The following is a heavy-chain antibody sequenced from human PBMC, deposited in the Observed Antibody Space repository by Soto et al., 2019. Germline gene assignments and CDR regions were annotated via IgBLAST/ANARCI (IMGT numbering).Heavy chain of an antibody. CDR2: IIPNSGGT. CDR1: GGTFSSYA. D-gene: IGHD3-3*01. V-gene: IGHV1-2*02. CDR3: ARASSEDYDFWSGYFDP. J-gene: IGHJ5*02. Sequence: QVQLVQSGAEVKKPGSSVKVSCKASGGTFSSYAISWVRQAPGQGLEWMGGIIPNSGGTNYAQKFQGRVTMTRDTSISTAYMELSRLRSDDTAVYYCARASSEDYDFWSGYFDPWGQGTLVTVSS.